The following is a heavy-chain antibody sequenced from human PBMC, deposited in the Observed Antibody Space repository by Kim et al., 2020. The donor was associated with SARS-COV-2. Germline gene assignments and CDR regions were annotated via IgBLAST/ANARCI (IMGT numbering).Heavy chain of an antibody. CDR3: ARGKAVAGTSAYYYYGMDV. CDR2: IIPIFGTA. Sequence: SVKVSCKASGGTFSSYAISWVRQAPGQGLEWMGGIIPIFGTANYAQKFQGRVTITADESTSTAYMELSSLRSEDTAVYYCARGKAVAGTSAYYYYGMDVWGQGTTVTVSS. J-gene: IGHJ6*02. D-gene: IGHD6-19*01. V-gene: IGHV1-69*13. CDR1: GGTFSSYA.